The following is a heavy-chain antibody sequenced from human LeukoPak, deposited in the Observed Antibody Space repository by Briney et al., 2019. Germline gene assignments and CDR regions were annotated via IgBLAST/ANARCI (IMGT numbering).Heavy chain of an antibody. CDR3: ARGWLAETAVVTPYNY. CDR2: IIPIFGTA. CDR1: GGTFSNYA. D-gene: IGHD4-23*01. J-gene: IGHJ4*02. Sequence: EASVKVSCKASGGTFSNYAINWVRQAPGQGLEWMGGIIPIFGTAHYAQKFQGRVTITADEFTSTAYMELSSLRSEGTAVYYCARGWLAETAVVTPYNYWGQGTLVTVSS. V-gene: IGHV1-69*13.